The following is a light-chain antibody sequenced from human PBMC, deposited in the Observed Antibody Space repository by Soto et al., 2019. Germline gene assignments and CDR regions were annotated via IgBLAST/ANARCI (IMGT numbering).Light chain of an antibody. CDR3: AAWDDSLSGV. V-gene: IGLV1-47*01. CDR1: SSNIGSNY. CDR2: RNN. Sequence: QSVLTQPPSASGTPGQRVPISCSGSSSNIGSNYVYWYQQLPGTAPKLLIYRNNQRPSGVPDRFSGSKSGTSASLAISGLRSEDEADYYCAAWDDSLSGVFGGGTKVTVL. J-gene: IGLJ2*01.